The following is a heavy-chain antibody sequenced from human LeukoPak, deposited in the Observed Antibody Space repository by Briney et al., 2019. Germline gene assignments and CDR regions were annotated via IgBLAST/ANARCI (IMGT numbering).Heavy chain of an antibody. J-gene: IGHJ3*02. CDR1: GGSISSGDYY. V-gene: IGHV4-30-4*08. Sequence: SETLSLTCTVSGGSISSGDYYWSWIRQPPGKGLEWIGYTYYSGSTYYNPSLKSRVTISVDTSKNQFSLKLSSVTAADTAVYYCARYLRKYDFWSGFDAFDIWGQGTMVTVSS. CDR2: TYYSGST. CDR3: ARYLRKYDFWSGFDAFDI. D-gene: IGHD3-3*01.